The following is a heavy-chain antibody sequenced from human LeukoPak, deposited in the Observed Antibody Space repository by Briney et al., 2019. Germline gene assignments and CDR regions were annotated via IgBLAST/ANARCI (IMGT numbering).Heavy chain of an antibody. D-gene: IGHD5-12*01. CDR1: GFTFSSYA. CDR3: WASGYDYPTGLIDFDY. V-gene: IGHV3-30-3*01. J-gene: IGHJ4*02. Sequence: GGSLRLSCAASGFTFSSYAMHWVRQAPGKGLEWVAVISYDGSNKYYADSVKGRFTISRDNSKNTLYLQMNSLRAEDTAAYYCWASGYDYPTGLIDFDYWGQGTLVTVSS. CDR2: ISYDGSNK.